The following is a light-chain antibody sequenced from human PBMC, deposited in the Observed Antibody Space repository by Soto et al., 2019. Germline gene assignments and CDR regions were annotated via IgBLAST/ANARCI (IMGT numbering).Light chain of an antibody. V-gene: IGKV1-9*01. CDR1: QDVSDY. CDR3: QYLNGAPTIT. J-gene: IGKJ5*01. CDR2: AAY. Sequence: DIQLTQSPSFLSASVGDRVTITCRASQDVSDYLAWYQHAPGKAQNLLIYAAYTLQSGVPSRFSGSGSGTEFSLTITSLQPEDFATYYCQYLNGAPTITFGQGTRLDI.